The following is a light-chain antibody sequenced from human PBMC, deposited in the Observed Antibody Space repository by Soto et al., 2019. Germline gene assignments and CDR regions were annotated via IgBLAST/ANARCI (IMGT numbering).Light chain of an antibody. Sequence: QSALTQPPSASGSPGQSVTISCTGTSSDVGGYKYVSWYQQYPGKAPKLMIYAVSKRPSGVPDRFSGSKSGNTASLTVSGLQAEDEADYYCCSSGGSPTYVFGTGTKLTVL. CDR3: CSSGGSPTYV. J-gene: IGLJ1*01. CDR2: AVS. V-gene: IGLV2-8*01. CDR1: SSDVGGYKY.